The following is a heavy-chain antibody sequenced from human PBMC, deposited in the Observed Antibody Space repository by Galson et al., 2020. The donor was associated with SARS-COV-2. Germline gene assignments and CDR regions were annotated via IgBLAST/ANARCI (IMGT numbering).Heavy chain of an antibody. CDR2: IKSKTDGGTT. CDR1: GFTFSNAW. J-gene: IGHJ6*02. CDR3: TRDGYYGSWSYNYYFYGMDV. Sequence: GESLKISCAASGFTFSNAWMSWVRQAPGKGLEWVGRIKSKTDGGTTDYAAPVKGRFTIPRDNSKNTLYLQMNSLKTEDTDVYYCTRDGYYGSWSYNYYFYGMDVWGQGTTVTVSS. D-gene: IGHD3-10*01. V-gene: IGHV3-15*01.